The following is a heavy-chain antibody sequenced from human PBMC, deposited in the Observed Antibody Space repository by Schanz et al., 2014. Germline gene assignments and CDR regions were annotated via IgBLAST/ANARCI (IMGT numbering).Heavy chain of an antibody. V-gene: IGHV1-69*04. CDR2: IIPILGIA. CDR1: GYTFSSYS. D-gene: IGHD3-22*01. Sequence: QVQLVQSGAEVKKPGSSVKVSCKASGYTFSSYSISWVRQAPGQGLEWMGRIIPILGIANYAQKFQGRVTNTADKSTGTAYMDLSSLRPEDTAVYYCARSNYYDNSDYYNSFDYWGQGTLVTVSS. CDR3: ARSNYYDNSDYYNSFDY. J-gene: IGHJ4*02.